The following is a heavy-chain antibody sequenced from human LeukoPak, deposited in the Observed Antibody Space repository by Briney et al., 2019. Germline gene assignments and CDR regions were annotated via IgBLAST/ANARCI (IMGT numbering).Heavy chain of an antibody. CDR1: GLIVSSSY. CDR3: ARSTRDGYNHYHYYYMDV. V-gene: IGHV3-53*01. CDR2: IYSGGHT. D-gene: IGHD5-24*01. J-gene: IGHJ6*03. Sequence: PGGSLRLSCAASGLIVSSSYMNWVRQAPGKGLEWVSVIYSGGHTYYTDSVKGRFTISRDNSNNPLYLYMNSLRPDDTAVYYCARSTRDGYNHYHYYYMDVWGKGTTVTVSS.